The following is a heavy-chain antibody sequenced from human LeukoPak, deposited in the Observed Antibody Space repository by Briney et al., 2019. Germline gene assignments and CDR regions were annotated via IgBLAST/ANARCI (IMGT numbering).Heavy chain of an antibody. V-gene: IGHV3-23*01. CDR1: GFTFSGYA. Sequence: PGGSLRLSCAASGFTFSGYAMSWVRQAPGKGLEWVSAISGSGGSTYYADSVKGRFTISRDNSKNTLYLQMNSLRAEDTAVYYCAKAESQKGYCSSTSCYSPFDYWGQGTLVTVSS. D-gene: IGHD2-2*02. CDR3: AKAESQKGYCSSTSCYSPFDY. J-gene: IGHJ4*02. CDR2: ISGSGGST.